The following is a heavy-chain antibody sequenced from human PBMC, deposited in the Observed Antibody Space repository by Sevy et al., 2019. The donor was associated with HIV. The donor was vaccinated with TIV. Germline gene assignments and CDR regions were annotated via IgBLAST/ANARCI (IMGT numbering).Heavy chain of an antibody. CDR1: GFTFRSHA. J-gene: IGHJ6*02. CDR3: VQTSPPTVTTHYYGMDV. V-gene: IGHV3-23*01. CDR2: ISGSGSNT. Sequence: GGSLRLSCAASGFTFRSHAMSWVRQAPGKGLEWVSTISGSGSNTYYANSVKGRFTISRDNSKNTQYLQMNSLRAEDTAVYYCVQTSPPTVTTHYYGMDVWGQGTTVTVSS. D-gene: IGHD4-17*01.